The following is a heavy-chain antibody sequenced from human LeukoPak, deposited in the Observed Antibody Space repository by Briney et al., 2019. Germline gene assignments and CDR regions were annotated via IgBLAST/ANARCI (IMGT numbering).Heavy chain of an antibody. D-gene: IGHD6-13*01. CDR1: GFSLSTRGMC. V-gene: IGHV2-70*11. Sequence: SGPTLVNPSQTLTLTCTFSGFSLSTRGMCVSWIRQPPGKALEWLARIDWDDDKYYSTSLKTRLTISKDTSKNQVVLTMTNMDPVDTATYYCARRIAAAGTNYFDYWGQGTLVTVSS. J-gene: IGHJ4*02. CDR3: ARRIAAAGTNYFDY. CDR2: IDWDDDK.